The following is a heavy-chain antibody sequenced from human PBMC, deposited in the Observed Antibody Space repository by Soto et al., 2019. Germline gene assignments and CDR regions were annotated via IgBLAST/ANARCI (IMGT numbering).Heavy chain of an antibody. D-gene: IGHD6-19*01. Sequence: VQLVESGGGVVQPGRSLRLSCAASGFTFSDYAMHWVRQAPGKGLEWVAVVSQDGRNTHYAASVKGRFTISRDSSKSTVSLEMTSRRAEDTAVYYCAKGGRQWLVTSDFNYWGQGALVTVSS. V-gene: IGHV3-30*18. CDR1: GFTFSDYA. J-gene: IGHJ4*02. CDR3: AKGGRQWLVTSDFNY. CDR2: VSQDGRNT.